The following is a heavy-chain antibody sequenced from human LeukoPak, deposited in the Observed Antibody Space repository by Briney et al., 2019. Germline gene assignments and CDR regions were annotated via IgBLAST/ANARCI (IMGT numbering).Heavy chain of an antibody. Sequence: PSETLSLTCAVSGGSISSGNWWSWVRQPPGKGLEWIGQIYHSGSTKYNPSLKSRVTISVEKSKNQFSLNLTSVTTADTAVYYCARGIVAAGTDYWGQGTLVTVSS. CDR3: ARGIVAAGTDY. V-gene: IGHV4-4*02. D-gene: IGHD6-13*01. J-gene: IGHJ4*02. CDR2: IYHSGST. CDR1: GGSISSGNW.